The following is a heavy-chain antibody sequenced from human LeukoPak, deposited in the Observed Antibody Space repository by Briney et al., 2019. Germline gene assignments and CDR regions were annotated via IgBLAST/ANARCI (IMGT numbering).Heavy chain of an antibody. CDR3: ARHVTRRSGSFDY. Sequence: GGSLRLSCAASGFTFSSYWMSWVRQAPGKGLEWVANIKQDGSEKYYVDSVKGRFTISRDNAKNSLYLQMNSLRAEDTAVYYCARHVTRRSGSFDYWGQGTLVTVSS. CDR2: IKQDGSEK. D-gene: IGHD1-26*01. CDR1: GFTFSSYW. J-gene: IGHJ4*02. V-gene: IGHV3-7*01.